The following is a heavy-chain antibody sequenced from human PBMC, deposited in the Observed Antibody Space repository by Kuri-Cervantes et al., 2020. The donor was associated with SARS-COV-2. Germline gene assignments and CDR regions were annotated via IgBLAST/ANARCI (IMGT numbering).Heavy chain of an antibody. V-gene: IGHV3-13*01. CDR1: GFTFSSYD. D-gene: IGHD1-26*01. CDR3: ARDASYSGSYGSFQH. Sequence: GESLKIPCAASGFTFSSYDMHWVRQATGKGLEWVSAIGTAGDTYYPGSVKGRFTISRENAKNTLYLQMNTLKTEDTAVFYCARDASYSGSYGSFQHWGQGTLVTVSS. CDR2: IGTAGDT. J-gene: IGHJ1*01.